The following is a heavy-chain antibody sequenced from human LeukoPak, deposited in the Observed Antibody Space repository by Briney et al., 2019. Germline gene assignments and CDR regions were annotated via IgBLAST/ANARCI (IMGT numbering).Heavy chain of an antibody. CDR3: AKAGSSSWYLDAFDI. J-gene: IGHJ3*02. Sequence: GGSLRLSCTASGFTFTTYAMSWVRQTPGKGLEWVSGISGSGGSSYYGDSVKGRFTISRDNSKKTLYPQMNSLRAQDTAVYYCAKAGSSSWYLDAFDIWGQGTMVTVSS. D-gene: IGHD6-13*01. CDR1: GFTFTTYA. V-gene: IGHV3-23*01. CDR2: ISGSGGSS.